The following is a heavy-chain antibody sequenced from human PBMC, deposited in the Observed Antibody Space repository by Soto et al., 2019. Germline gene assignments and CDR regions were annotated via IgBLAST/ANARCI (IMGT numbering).Heavy chain of an antibody. V-gene: IGHV5-51*01. Sequence: PGESLKISCKGSGYSFTSYWIGWVRQMPGKGLEWMGIIYPGDSDTRYSPSFQGQVTISADKSISTAYLQWSSLKASDTAMYYCATKFSDYSNYGPPTKHYYYGMDVWGQGTTVTVSS. D-gene: IGHD4-4*01. CDR1: GYSFTSYW. J-gene: IGHJ6*02. CDR3: ATKFSDYSNYGPPTKHYYYGMDV. CDR2: IYPGDSDT.